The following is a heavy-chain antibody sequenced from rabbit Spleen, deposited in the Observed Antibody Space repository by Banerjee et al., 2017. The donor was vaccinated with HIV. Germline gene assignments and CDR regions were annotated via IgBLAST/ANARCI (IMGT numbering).Heavy chain of an antibody. J-gene: IGHJ4*01. Sequence: QSLEESGGDLVQPGASLTLTCTASGFSFSNDYYMCWVRQAPGKGLEWIACIYPGSFDSTVYATWAKGRFTISRISSTTVTLQVTSLTAADTATYFCARGSAAMTMVITGYYFNLWGPGTLVTVS. V-gene: IGHV1S40*01. CDR1: GFSFSNDYY. CDR3: ARGSAAMTMVITGYYFNL. D-gene: IGHD2-1*01. CDR2: IYPGSFDST.